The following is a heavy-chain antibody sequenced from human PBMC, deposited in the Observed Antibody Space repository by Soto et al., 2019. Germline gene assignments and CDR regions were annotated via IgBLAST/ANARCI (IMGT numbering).Heavy chain of an antibody. V-gene: IGHV1-2*04. Sequence: ASVKVSCKASGYTFTGYYMHWVRQAPGQGLEWMGWINPNSGGTNYAQKFQGWVTMTRDTSISTAYMELSRLRSDDTAVYYCARDHSGVVGATTFDYWGQGTLVTVSS. CDR1: GYTFTGYY. CDR3: ARDHSGVVGATTFDY. D-gene: IGHD1-26*01. J-gene: IGHJ4*02. CDR2: INPNSGGT.